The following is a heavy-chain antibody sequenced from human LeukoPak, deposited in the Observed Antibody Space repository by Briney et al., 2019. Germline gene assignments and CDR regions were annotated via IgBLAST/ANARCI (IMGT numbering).Heavy chain of an antibody. CDR2: IYAGGST. D-gene: IGHD1-26*01. V-gene: IGHV3-53*01. CDR1: GFTVSSNY. CDR3: ASQWELRY. Sequence: GGSLRLSCAASGFTVSSNYMNWVRPAPGKGLEWVSIIYAGGSTYYADSVKGRFTISRDNSKNTLYLQMNSLRAEDTAVYYCASQWELRYWGQGTLVTVSS. J-gene: IGHJ4*02.